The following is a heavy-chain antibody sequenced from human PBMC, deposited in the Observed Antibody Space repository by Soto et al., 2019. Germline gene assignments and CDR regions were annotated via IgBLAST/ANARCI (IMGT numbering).Heavy chain of an antibody. CDR3: ASDPVGYSYGYYYYYGMDV. D-gene: IGHD5-18*01. J-gene: IGHJ6*02. CDR1: GGTFSSYA. Sequence: SVKVSCKASGGTFSSYAISWVRQAPGQGLEWMGGIIPIFGTANYAQKLQGRVTITADESTSTAYMELSSLRSEDTAVYYCASDPVGYSYGYYYYYGMDVWGQGTTVTVSS. CDR2: IIPIFGTA. V-gene: IGHV1-69*13.